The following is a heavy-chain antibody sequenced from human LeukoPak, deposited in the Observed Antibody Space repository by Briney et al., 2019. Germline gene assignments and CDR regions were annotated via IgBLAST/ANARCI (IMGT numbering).Heavy chain of an antibody. J-gene: IGHJ4*02. V-gene: IGHV5-51*01. CDR3: ARQAYYYDSSGYYHNGPCYFDY. Sequence: GESLKISCKGSGYSFTSYWIGWVRQMPGKGLEWMGIIYPGDSDTRYSPSFQGQVTISADKSISTAYLQWSSLKASDTAMYYCARQAYYYDSSGYYHNGPCYFDYWGQGTLVTVSS. D-gene: IGHD3-22*01. CDR2: IYPGDSDT. CDR1: GYSFTSYW.